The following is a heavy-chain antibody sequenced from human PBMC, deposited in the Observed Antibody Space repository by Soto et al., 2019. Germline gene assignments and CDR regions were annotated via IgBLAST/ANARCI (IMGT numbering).Heavy chain of an antibody. D-gene: IGHD6-19*01. CDR3: AREVAVAPRKGWFDP. Sequence: GGSLRLSCAASGFTFSSYAMHWVRQAPGKGLEWVAVISYDGSNKYYADSVKGRFTISRDNSKNTLYLQMNSLRAEDTAVYYCAREVAVAPRKGWFDPWGQGTLVTVSS. V-gene: IGHV3-30-3*01. CDR2: ISYDGSNK. J-gene: IGHJ5*02. CDR1: GFTFSSYA.